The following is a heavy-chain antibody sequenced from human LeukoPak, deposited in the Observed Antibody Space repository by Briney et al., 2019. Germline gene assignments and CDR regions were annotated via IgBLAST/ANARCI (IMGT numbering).Heavy chain of an antibody. V-gene: IGHV1-46*01. CDR2: INPSGGST. J-gene: IGHJ6*02. CDR3: ASSGGGYRLMDV. CDR1: GYTFTGYY. Sequence: ASVKVSCKASGYTFTGYYMHWVRQAPGQGLEWMGIINPSGGSTSYAQKFQGRVTMTRDTSTSTVYIELSSLRSEDTAVYYCASSGGGYRLMDVWGQGTTVTVSS. D-gene: IGHD5-18*01.